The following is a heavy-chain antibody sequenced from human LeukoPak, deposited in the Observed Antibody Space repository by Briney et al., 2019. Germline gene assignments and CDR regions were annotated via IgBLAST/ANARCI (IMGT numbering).Heavy chain of an antibody. CDR3: ARGGIVGSRTNWFDP. D-gene: IGHD1-26*01. CDR2: IYYIGST. V-gene: IGHV4-59*01. J-gene: IGHJ5*02. CDR1: GGSIRSYY. Sequence: PSETLSLTCAVSGGSIRSYYWSWIRQPPGKGLECIGYIYYIGSTNYNPSLKSRVTISLDTSKSQFSLKLTSVTPADTAVYYCARGGIVGSRTNWFDPWGQGILVTVSS.